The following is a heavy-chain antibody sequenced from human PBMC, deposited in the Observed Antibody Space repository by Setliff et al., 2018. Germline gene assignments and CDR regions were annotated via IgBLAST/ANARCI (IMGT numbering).Heavy chain of an antibody. J-gene: IGHJ5*02. CDR3: ARDTYIGDFWSGYYIQGRFDP. V-gene: IGHV1-3*01. Sequence: ASVKVSCKASGYTFTNYAIHWVRQAPGQRLEWMGWINAGNGNTKYSQKFQGRVTITRDTSASTAYMELSSLRSEDTAVDYCARDTYIGDFWSGYYIQGRFDPWGQGTLVTVSS. CDR2: INAGNGNT. D-gene: IGHD3-3*01. CDR1: GYTFTNYA.